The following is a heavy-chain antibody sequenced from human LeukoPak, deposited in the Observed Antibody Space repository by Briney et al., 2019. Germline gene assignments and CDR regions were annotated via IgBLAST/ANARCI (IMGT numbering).Heavy chain of an antibody. CDR2: INGDGSST. J-gene: IGHJ3*02. CDR3: ARAATFLAFDI. Sequence: GGSLRLSCAASGFTFSSYWMHWVRQAPGKGLVWVSRINGDGSSTAYADSVKGRFTISRDNAKNSLYLQMNSLRAEDTAVYYCARAATFLAFDIWGQGTMVTVSS. CDR1: GFTFSSYW. D-gene: IGHD1-26*01. V-gene: IGHV3-74*01.